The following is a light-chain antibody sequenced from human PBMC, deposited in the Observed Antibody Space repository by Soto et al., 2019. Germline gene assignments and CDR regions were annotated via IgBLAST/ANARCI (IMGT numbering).Light chain of an antibody. CDR3: QQYGSSPFT. V-gene: IGKV3-20*01. Sequence: ESVLTQSPGTLSMSPGERATLSCRASQSVSSSYSAWYQQKPGQAPRLLIYGASRRATGIPDRFSGSGSGTGFTLTISRLEPEDFAVYYCQQYGSSPFTCGPGTKVDIK. CDR1: QSVSSSY. J-gene: IGKJ3*01. CDR2: GAS.